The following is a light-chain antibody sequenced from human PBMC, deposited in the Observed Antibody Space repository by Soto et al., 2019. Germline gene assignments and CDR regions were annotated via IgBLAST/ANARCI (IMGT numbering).Light chain of an antibody. CDR2: GAS. CDR1: QSVSSN. J-gene: IGKJ5*01. Sequence: EIVMTQSPATLSVSPGERATLSCRASQSVSSNLAWYLQKPGQAPRLLIYGASTRATGIPARFSGSGSGTEFTLTISSLQSEDFAFYYCQQYYDWPITFGQVTRLEVK. V-gene: IGKV3-15*01. CDR3: QQYYDWPIT.